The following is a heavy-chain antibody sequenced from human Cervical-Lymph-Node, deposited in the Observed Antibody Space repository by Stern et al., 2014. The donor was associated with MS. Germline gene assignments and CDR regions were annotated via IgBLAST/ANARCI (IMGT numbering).Heavy chain of an antibody. CDR1: GGTLTSYA. J-gene: IGHJ4*02. CDR2: VIPIFGTA. V-gene: IGHV1-69*01. CDR3: ATVGDHYDSRGYYYGH. Sequence: DQLVESGAEVKKPGASVKVSCKAYGGTLTSYAISWVRQAPGQGLEWMGGVIPIFGTAHYAQRFQGRVTITADESTSTVYMDLSSLRSEDTATYYCATVGDHYDSRGYYYGHWGQGTQVTVSS. D-gene: IGHD3-22*01.